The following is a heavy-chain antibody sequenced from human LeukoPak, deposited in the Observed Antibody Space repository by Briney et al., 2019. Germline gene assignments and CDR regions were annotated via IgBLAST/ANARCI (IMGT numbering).Heavy chain of an antibody. J-gene: IGHJ4*02. Sequence: GASVKVSCKASGYTFNNYYVYWVRQAPGQGLEWMAWIKPNSDDTNYAQSFLGRITVTSDTSTATAYMELSRLTADDTAVYFCARGGPMDYSGAGSFEHWGQGTRVTVSS. CDR1: GYTFNNYY. CDR3: ARGGPMDYSGAGSFEH. CDR2: IKPNSDDT. D-gene: IGHD3-10*01. V-gene: IGHV1-2*02.